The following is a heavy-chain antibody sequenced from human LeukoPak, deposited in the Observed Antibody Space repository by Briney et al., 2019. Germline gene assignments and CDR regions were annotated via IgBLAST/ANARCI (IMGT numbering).Heavy chain of an antibody. V-gene: IGHV3-7*01. CDR1: GLSFTNYW. D-gene: IGHD2-15*01. CDR2: IKQDGSEK. CDR3: ARVPGRVDAADL. J-gene: IGHJ3*01. Sequence: GGSLRLSCAASGLSFTNYWMTWVRQAPGKGLEWVASIKQDGSEKYYVDSLKDRFAISRDNAKTSLYLQMNSLRVEDTAVYYCARVPGRVDAADLWGQGTMVTVSS.